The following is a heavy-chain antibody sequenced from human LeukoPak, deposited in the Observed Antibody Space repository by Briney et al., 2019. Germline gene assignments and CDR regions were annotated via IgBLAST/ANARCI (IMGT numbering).Heavy chain of an antibody. Sequence: GGSLRLSCAASGFTFSDYYMSWIRQAPGKGLEWVSYISSSGSTIYYADSVKGRFTISSDNAKNSLYLKMNSLRAEDTAVYYCPRGSSGWYNYYYYMDVWGKGTTVTVSS. D-gene: IGHD6-19*01. CDR3: PRGSSGWYNYYYYMDV. J-gene: IGHJ6*03. CDR2: ISSSGSTI. CDR1: GFTFSDYY. V-gene: IGHV3-11*04.